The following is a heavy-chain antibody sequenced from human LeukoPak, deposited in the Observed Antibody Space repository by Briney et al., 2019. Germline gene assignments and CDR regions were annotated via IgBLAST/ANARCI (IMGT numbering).Heavy chain of an antibody. D-gene: IGHD3-22*01. CDR3: ARGVSGYQGYYNMDV. J-gene: IGHJ6*03. CDR1: GGTFSSYA. Sequence: SVKVSCRASGGTFSSYAINWVRQAPGQGLEWVGRIIPIFGTANYAQKFQGRVTITTDESTSTAYMELSSLRSEDTAVYYCARGVSGYQGYYNMDVWDKGTTVTVSS. CDR2: IIPIFGTA. V-gene: IGHV1-69*05.